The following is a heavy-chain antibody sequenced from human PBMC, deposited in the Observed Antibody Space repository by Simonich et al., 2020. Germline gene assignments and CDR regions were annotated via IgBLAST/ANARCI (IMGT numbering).Heavy chain of an antibody. CDR1: GKTLTGNY. CDR2: VNTTSGGT. Sequence: QVQLVQSGAEVKKPGASVKVSCRASGKTLTGNYMHWVRQAPGQGLEWSGCVNTTSGGTNYAQNIQGSGTMTRDTSISTAYMELSRLRSDDTAVYYCARDRAARYYYYYYMDVWGKGTTVTVSS. D-gene: IGHD6-6*01. V-gene: IGHV1-2*02. CDR3: ARDRAARYYYYYYMDV. J-gene: IGHJ6*03.